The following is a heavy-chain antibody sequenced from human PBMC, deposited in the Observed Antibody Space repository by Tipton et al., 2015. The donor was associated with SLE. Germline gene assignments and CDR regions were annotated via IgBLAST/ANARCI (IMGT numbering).Heavy chain of an antibody. CDR2: INHSGST. V-gene: IGHV4-34*01. CDR1: GGSFSGYY. D-gene: IGHD6-19*01. Sequence: TLSPTCAVYGGSFSGYYWSWIRQPPGKGLEWIGEINHSGSTNYNPSLKSRVTISVDTSKNQFSLKLSSVTAADTAVYYCARWGRSRGWYGYWGQGTLVTVSS. J-gene: IGHJ4*02. CDR3: ARWGRSRGWYGY.